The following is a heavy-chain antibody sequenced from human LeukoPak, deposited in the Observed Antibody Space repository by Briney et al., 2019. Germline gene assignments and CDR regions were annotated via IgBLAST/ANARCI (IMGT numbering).Heavy chain of an antibody. CDR2: IYYSGST. V-gene: IGHV4-59*01. CDR1: GGSISSYY. CDR3: ARYIFLEWFSVGNYMDV. J-gene: IGHJ6*03. D-gene: IGHD3-3*01. Sequence: SSETLSLTCTVSGGSISSYYWSWVRQPPGKGLEWIGYIYYSGSTNYNPSLKSGVTISVDTSKNQFSLKLSSVTAADTAVYYCARYIFLEWFSVGNYMDVWGKGTTVTVSS.